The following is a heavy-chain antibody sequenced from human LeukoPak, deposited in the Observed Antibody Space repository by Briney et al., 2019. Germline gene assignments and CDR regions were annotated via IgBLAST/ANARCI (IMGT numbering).Heavy chain of an antibody. CDR2: IYYSGST. CDR1: GGSICSYY. CDR3: ASNNNNWNYIDY. V-gene: IGHV4-59*01. J-gene: IGHJ4*02. D-gene: IGHD1-20*01. Sequence: SETLSLTCTVSGGSICSYYWSWIRQPPGKGLEWIGYIYYSGSTNYNPSLKSRVTISVDTSKNQFSLKLSSVTAADTAVYYCASNNNNWNYIDYWGQGTLVTVSS.